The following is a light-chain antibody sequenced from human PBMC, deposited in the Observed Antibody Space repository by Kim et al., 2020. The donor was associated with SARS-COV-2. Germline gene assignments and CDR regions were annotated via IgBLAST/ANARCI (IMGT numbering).Light chain of an antibody. Sequence: SSELTQDPAVSVALGQTVRITCQGDSLRTYYASWYQQKPGQAPVLVNYGNNNRPSGIPDRFPGSSSGNTASLSITGAQAEDEADYYCNSRDNSGTHWVFG. CDR1: SLRTYY. CDR3: NSRDNSGTHWV. J-gene: IGLJ3*02. V-gene: IGLV3-19*01. CDR2: GNN.